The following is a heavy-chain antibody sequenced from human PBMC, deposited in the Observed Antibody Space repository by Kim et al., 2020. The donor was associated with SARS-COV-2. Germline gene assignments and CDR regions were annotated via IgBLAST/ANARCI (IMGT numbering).Heavy chain of an antibody. J-gene: IGHJ5*02. CDR3: VRVPYNWNDVGWFDP. CDR2: INQDGNES. Sequence: GGSLRLSCAVSGFTFSIYWMSWVRQAPGKGLEWVANINQDGNESYYVDAVKGRFTISRDNAKNSLYLQMNSLRAEDTAVYYCVRVPYNWNDVGWFDPWGQGNLVTVSS. V-gene: IGHV3-7*03. D-gene: IGHD1-20*01. CDR1: GFTFSIYW.